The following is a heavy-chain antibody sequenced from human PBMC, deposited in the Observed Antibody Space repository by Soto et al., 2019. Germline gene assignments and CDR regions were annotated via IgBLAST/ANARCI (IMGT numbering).Heavy chain of an antibody. Sequence: SETLSLTCAVYGGSFSGYYWSWVRQPPGKGLEWIGEISHSGSTNYNPSLKSRVTISVDTSKNQFSLKLSSVTAADTAVYYCARVWGGAFDIWGQGTMVTVSS. J-gene: IGHJ3*02. CDR2: ISHSGST. D-gene: IGHD3-10*01. V-gene: IGHV4-34*01. CDR3: ARVWGGAFDI. CDR1: GGSFSGYY.